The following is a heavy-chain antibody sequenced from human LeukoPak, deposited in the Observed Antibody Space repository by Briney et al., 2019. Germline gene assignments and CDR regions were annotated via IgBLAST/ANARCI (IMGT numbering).Heavy chain of an antibody. CDR2: MNPNSGNT. D-gene: IGHD3-10*01. Sequence: ASVKVSCKASGYTFTSSDINWVRQATGQGLEWMGWMNPNSGNTGYAQKFQGRVTMTRNTSISTAYMELSSLRSEDTAVYYCARDRRSYGSGRYWFDPWGQGTLVTGSS. CDR1: GYTFTSSD. J-gene: IGHJ5*02. CDR3: ARDRRSYGSGRYWFDP. V-gene: IGHV1-8*01.